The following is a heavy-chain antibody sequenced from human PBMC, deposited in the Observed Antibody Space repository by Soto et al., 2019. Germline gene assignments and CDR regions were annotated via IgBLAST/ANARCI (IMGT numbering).Heavy chain of an antibody. CDR2: ISGYDGNT. V-gene: IGHV1-18*01. CDR3: ARKSSSSSWFDP. D-gene: IGHD6-6*01. J-gene: IGHJ5*02. Sequence: QVQLVQSGGEVRKPGASVKVSCKASGYTFSNYGITWVRQAPGQGLEWMGWISGYDGNTNYAQNFQGRVTMTTDPSTRTAYMELRSLRSDDTAVYYCARKSSSSSWFDPWGQGTLVTASS. CDR1: GYTFSNYG.